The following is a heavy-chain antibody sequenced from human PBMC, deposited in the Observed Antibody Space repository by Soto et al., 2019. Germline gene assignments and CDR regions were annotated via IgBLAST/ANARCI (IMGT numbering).Heavy chain of an antibody. J-gene: IGHJ3*01. D-gene: IGHD1-26*01. CDR3: ATPARRVGIMPAENGLDV. CDR2: ISSSSGYI. Sequence: GGSLRLSCAASGFTLSDYTMNWIRQAPGKGLEWVASISSSSGYISYADSVRGRFTIFRDNAKNLLNLRMNSLRAEDTAVYFCATPARRVGIMPAENGLDVWGLGTMVTVSS. V-gene: IGHV3-21*01. CDR1: GFTLSDYT.